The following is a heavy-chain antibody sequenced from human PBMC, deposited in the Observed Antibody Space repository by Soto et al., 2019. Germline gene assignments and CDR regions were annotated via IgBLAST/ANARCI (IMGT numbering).Heavy chain of an antibody. CDR1: GYTFTSYA. CDR2: INAGNGNT. CDR3: ARHRLGGHDAFDF. J-gene: IGHJ3*01. V-gene: IGHV1-3*01. D-gene: IGHD3-10*01. Sequence: ASVKVSCKASGYTFTSYAMHWVRQAPGQRLEWMGWINAGNGNTKYSQKFQGRVTITRDTSASTAYMELSSLRSEDTAVYYCARHRLGGHDAFDFWGQGTMVTVSS.